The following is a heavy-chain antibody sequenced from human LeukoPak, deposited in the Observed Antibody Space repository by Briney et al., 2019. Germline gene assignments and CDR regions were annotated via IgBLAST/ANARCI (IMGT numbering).Heavy chain of an antibody. CDR2: ISSSSSTI. J-gene: IGHJ4*02. CDR1: GIIFNRYD. Sequence: SGGSLRLSCAASGIIFNRYDMSWVRQAPGKGLEWVSYISSSSSTIYYADSVKGRFTISRDNSKNTVYLQMNSLRAEDTAVYYCAAPGVPAATYYFDYWGQGTLVTVSS. D-gene: IGHD2-2*01. V-gene: IGHV3-48*01. CDR3: AAPGVPAATYYFDY.